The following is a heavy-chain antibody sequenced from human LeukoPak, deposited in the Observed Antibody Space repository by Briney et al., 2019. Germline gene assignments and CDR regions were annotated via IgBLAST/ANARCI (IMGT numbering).Heavy chain of an antibody. D-gene: IGHD3-10*01. J-gene: IGHJ4*02. CDR1: GFSVNNNY. V-gene: IGHV3-53*01. CDR3: AGGSYYGSGSRPGYIEY. Sequence: GGSLRLSCAASGFSVNNNYMNWVRQATGKGLEWVSRRDNFGYKHYADSVEGGVTISRDSSRNTVYIQLNSLRAEDTAVYYCAGGSYYGSGSRPGYIEYWGQGTLVTVSS. CDR2: RDNFGYK.